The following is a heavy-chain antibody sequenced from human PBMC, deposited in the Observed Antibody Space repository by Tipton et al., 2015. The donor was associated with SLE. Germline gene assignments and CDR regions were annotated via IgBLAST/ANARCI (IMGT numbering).Heavy chain of an antibody. D-gene: IGHD1-26*01. CDR2: IYHSGST. CDR1: GGSISSSDFF. V-gene: IGHV4-61*05. J-gene: IGHJ4*02. CDR3: ARGEWELYFDY. Sequence: TLSLTCPVSGGSISSSDFFWAWIRQPPGKGLEWIGNIYHSGSTNYNPSLKSRVTISVDKSKNQFSLKLNSVTAADTAVYYCARGEWELYFDYWGQGTLVTVSS.